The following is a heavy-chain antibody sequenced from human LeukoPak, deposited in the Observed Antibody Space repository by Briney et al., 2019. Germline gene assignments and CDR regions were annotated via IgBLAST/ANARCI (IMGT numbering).Heavy chain of an antibody. CDR1: GGSISSSSYY. J-gene: IGHJ4*02. D-gene: IGHD3-10*01. Sequence: SETLSLTCTVSGGSISSSSYYWGWIRQPPGKGLEWIGSIYYSGSPYYNPSLKSRVTISVDTSKNQFSLKLSSVTAADTAVYYCARDLYYYGSGSLDWGQGTLVTVSS. CDR2: IYYSGSP. V-gene: IGHV4-39*07. CDR3: ARDLYYYGSGSLD.